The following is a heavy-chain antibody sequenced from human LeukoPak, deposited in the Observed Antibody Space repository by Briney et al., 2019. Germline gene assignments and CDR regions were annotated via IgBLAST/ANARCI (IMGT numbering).Heavy chain of an antibody. J-gene: IGHJ3*02. CDR2: IYYSGNT. Sequence: SETLSLTCTVPGDSISNYYWSWIRQPPGKGLEGIGYIYYSGNTNYNPSLKSRVPISVDTSKNQFSLKLSSVTAADTAVYYCARDRGTGSYRDDAFDTWGQGTMVTVSS. CDR3: ARDRGTGSYRDDAFDT. V-gene: IGHV4-59*01. D-gene: IGHD1-26*01. CDR1: GDSISNYY.